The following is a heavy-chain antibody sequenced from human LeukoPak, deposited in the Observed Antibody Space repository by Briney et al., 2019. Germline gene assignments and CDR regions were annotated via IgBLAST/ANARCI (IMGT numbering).Heavy chain of an antibody. V-gene: IGHV3-33*01. CDR3: ARDLDGYYFDY. Sequence: GGSLRLSCAASGFTFSSYGMHWVRQAPGKGLEWVAVIWYDGRNKYYADSVKGRFTISRDNSKNTLYLQMNSLRAEDTAVYYCARDLDGYYFDYWGQGTLVTVSS. CDR1: GFTFSSYG. J-gene: IGHJ4*02. D-gene: IGHD2-2*03. CDR2: IWYDGRNK.